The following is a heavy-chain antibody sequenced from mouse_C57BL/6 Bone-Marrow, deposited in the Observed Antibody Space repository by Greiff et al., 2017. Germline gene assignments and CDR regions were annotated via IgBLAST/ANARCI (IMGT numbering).Heavy chain of an antibody. CDR1: GYSITSGYY. CDR3: AREGGGGNYYDYDGDYYAMGY. V-gene: IGHV3-6*01. CDR2: ISYDGSN. D-gene: IGHD2-4*01. J-gene: IGHJ4*01. Sequence: EVQLVESGPGLVKPSQSLSLTCSVTGYSITSGYYWNWIRQFPGNKLEWMGYISYDGSNNYNPSLKNRISITRDTSKNQFFLKLNSVTTEDTATYDWAREGGGGNYYDYDGDYYAMGYWGQGTSVTVSS.